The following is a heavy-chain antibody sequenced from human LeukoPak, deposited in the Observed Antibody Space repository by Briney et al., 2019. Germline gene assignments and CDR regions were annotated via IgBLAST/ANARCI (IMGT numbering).Heavy chain of an antibody. Sequence: PSETLSLTCTVSGGSISSSSYYWGWIRQPPGKGLEWIGSIYYSGSTYYNPSLKSRVTISVDTSKNQFSLKLSSVTAADTAVYYCARHYYGSGSYYNRWGQGTLVTVSS. CDR2: IYYSGST. J-gene: IGHJ5*02. V-gene: IGHV4-39*01. CDR3: ARHYYGSGSYYNR. D-gene: IGHD3-10*01. CDR1: GGSISSSSYY.